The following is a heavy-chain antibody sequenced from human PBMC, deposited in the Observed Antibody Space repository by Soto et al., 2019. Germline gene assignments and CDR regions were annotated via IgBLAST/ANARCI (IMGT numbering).Heavy chain of an antibody. CDR3: ARSTGPLWYFDY. D-gene: IGHD2-21*01. J-gene: IGHJ4*02. CDR1: GGTFSSYT. Sequence: SVKVSCKASGGTFSSYTISWVRQAPGQGLEWMGRIIPILGIANYAQKFQGRVTITADKSTSTAYMELSSLRSEDTAVYYCARSTGPLWYFDYWGQGTLVTVSS. V-gene: IGHV1-69*02. CDR2: IIPILGIA.